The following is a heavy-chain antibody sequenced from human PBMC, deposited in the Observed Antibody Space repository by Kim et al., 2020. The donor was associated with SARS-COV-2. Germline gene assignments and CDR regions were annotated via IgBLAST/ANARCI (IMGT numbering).Heavy chain of an antibody. V-gene: IGHV4-31*02. Sequence: YNPSLVSRVTISVSTSKNQSSLRLSSVSAAETAVYYCAGGTGTTYGSSDYWGQGTLVTVSS. CDR3: AGGTGTTYGSSDY. J-gene: IGHJ4*02. D-gene: IGHD1-1*01.